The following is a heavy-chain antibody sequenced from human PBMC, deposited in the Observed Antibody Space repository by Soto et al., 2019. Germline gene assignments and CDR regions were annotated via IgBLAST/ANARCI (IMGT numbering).Heavy chain of an antibody. Sequence: SETLSLTCTVSGDSISSFYWTWIRQPPGKGLEWVGYIFSSGSTNYNPSLKSRVTISVDTSENQFSLKLTSVTAADTAVYYCATFSVAVALKTFDCWGQGSPVTVSS. J-gene: IGHJ4*02. CDR2: IFSSGST. D-gene: IGHD6-19*01. CDR3: ATFSVAVALKTFDC. V-gene: IGHV4-59*01. CDR1: GDSISSFY.